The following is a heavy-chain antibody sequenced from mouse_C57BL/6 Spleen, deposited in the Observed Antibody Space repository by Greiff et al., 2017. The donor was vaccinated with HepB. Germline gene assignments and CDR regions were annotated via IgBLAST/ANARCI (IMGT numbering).Heavy chain of an antibody. V-gene: IGHV1-15*01. J-gene: IGHJ2*01. CDR1: GYTFTDYE. CDR3: TRGEDYYYFDY. Sequence: VQLQQSGAELVRPGASVTLSCKASGYTFTDYEMHWVKQTPVHGLEWIGAIDPETGGTAYNQKFKGKAILTADKSSSTAYMELRSLTSEDSAVYYCTRGEDYYYFDYWGQGTTLTVSS. CDR2: IDPETGGT. D-gene: IGHD1-1*01.